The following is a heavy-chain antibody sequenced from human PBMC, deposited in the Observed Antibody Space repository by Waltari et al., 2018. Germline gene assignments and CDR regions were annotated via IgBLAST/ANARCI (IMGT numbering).Heavy chain of an antibody. V-gene: IGHV3-23*04. D-gene: IGHD1-26*01. CDR3: AKVSSASYAYYFDY. Sequence: EVQLVESGGGLVQPGGSLRLSCAASGFTFGTYAMSWVRQAPGKGLEWVSFIGGYGSSTYYADSVKGRFTISRDNSKNTLSLQMNSLRAEDTAVYYCAKVSSASYAYYFDYWGQGTLVTVSS. CDR2: IGGYGSST. J-gene: IGHJ4*02. CDR1: GFTFGTYA.